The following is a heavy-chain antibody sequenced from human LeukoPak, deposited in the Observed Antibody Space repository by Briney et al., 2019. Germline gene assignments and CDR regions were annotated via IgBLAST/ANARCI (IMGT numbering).Heavy chain of an antibody. CDR2: ISYSSSYI. V-gene: IGHV3-21*01. Sequence: SGGSLRLSCAASGFTFSSYTMNWVRQAPGKGLEWVSSISYSSSYIYYADSVKGRFTISGDNAKNSLYLQMNTLRAEDTAVYYCARDLYCSSTSCTDAFDIWGQGTMVTASS. J-gene: IGHJ3*02. D-gene: IGHD2-2*01. CDR1: GFTFSSYT. CDR3: ARDLYCSSTSCTDAFDI.